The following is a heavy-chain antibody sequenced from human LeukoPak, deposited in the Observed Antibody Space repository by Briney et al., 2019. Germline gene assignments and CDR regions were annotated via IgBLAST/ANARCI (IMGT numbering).Heavy chain of an antibody. V-gene: IGHV3-7*01. D-gene: IGHD2-2*01. J-gene: IGHJ4*02. CDR1: GFTFSSYW. CDR2: IKQDGSEK. Sequence: GGSLRLSCAASGFTFSSYWMSWVRQAPGKGLEWVANIKQDGSEKYYVDSVKGRFTISRDNAKNSLYLQMNSLRAEDTAVYYCARVLVPAGIYFDYWGQGTLVTVSS. CDR3: ARVLVPAGIYFDY.